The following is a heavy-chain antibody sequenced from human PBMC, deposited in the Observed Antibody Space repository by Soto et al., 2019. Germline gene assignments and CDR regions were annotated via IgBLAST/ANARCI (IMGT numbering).Heavy chain of an antibody. J-gene: IGHJ5*02. V-gene: IGHV3-23*01. CDR3: AKDRYRYGSGSYYPNWLDP. Sequence: PGGSLRLSCAASGVTFSSDAMSWVRQAPGKGPEWVCAISGSGGSTYYADSVKGRVTISRDNSKNTLYLQMNSLRAEDTAVYYCAKDRYRYGSGSYYPNWLDPWGQGTLVTVSS. CDR1: GVTFSSDA. CDR2: ISGSGGST. D-gene: IGHD3-10*01.